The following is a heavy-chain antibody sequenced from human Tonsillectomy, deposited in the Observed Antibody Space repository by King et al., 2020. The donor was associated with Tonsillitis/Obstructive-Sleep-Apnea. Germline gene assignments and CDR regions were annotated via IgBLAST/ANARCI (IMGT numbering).Heavy chain of an antibody. V-gene: IGHV3-21*01. J-gene: IGHJ4*02. D-gene: IGHD3-10*01. CDR3: ARDVFYYGSGSYYPDYFDY. CDR2: INSFSSYI. Sequence: VQLVQSGGGLVKPGGSLRLSCAASGFTFSSYSMSWVRQAPGKGLEWVSCINSFSSYIYYADSVKGRFTISRDNAKNQLYLQMNSLRAEDTAVYYCARDVFYYGSGSYYPDYFDYWGQGTLVTVSS. CDR1: GFTFSSYS.